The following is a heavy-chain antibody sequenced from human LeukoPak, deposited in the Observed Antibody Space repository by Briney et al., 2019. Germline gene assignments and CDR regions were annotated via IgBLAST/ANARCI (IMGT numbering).Heavy chain of an antibody. CDR3: AXXXXYYGSGIGLDYYYYYYMDV. D-gene: IGHD3-10*01. J-gene: IGHJ6*03. CDR2: IYYSGST. CDR1: GGSISNY. V-gene: IGHV4-59*01. Sequence: SETLSLTCTVSGGSISNYWSWIRQPPGKGLEWIGYIYYSGSTNYNPSLKSRVTISVDTSKNQFSLKLSSVTAADTAVYYCAXXXXYYGSGIGLDYYYYYYMDVWGKGTTVTVSS.